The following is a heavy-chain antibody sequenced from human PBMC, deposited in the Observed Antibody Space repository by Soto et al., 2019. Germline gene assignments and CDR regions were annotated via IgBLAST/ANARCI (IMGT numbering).Heavy chain of an antibody. D-gene: IGHD4-17*01. Sequence: EVQLVESGGGLVQPGGSLKLSCAASGFIFSGSAMHWVRQASGKGLEWVGRIRSKANSYAKAYAASVKGRFTISRDDSKNTAYLQMNSLKTEDTAVYYCATFDYGDYAILDYWGQGTLVTVSS. CDR1: GFIFSGSA. CDR2: IRSKANSYAK. J-gene: IGHJ4*02. CDR3: ATFDYGDYAILDY. V-gene: IGHV3-73*02.